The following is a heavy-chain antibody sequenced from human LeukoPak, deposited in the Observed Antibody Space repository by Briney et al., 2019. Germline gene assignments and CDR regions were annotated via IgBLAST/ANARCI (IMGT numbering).Heavy chain of an antibody. Sequence: SETLSLTCTVSGGSISSSSYYWGWIRQPPGKGLEWIGSIYYSGSTYCNPSLKSRVTISVDTSKNQFSLKLSSVTAADTAVYYCARQQLASSSWYPGGYFQHWGQGTLVTVSS. CDR2: IYYSGST. J-gene: IGHJ1*01. V-gene: IGHV4-39*01. CDR1: GGSISSSSYY. CDR3: ARQQLASSSWYPGGYFQH. D-gene: IGHD6-13*01.